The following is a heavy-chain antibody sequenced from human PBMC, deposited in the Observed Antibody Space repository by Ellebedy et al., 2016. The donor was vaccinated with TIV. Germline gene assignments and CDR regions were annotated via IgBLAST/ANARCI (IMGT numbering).Heavy chain of an antibody. J-gene: IGHJ4*02. V-gene: IGHV3-30-3*01. CDR2: ISDDGSDK. CDR3: ARDGEDY. Sequence: GGSLRLSXAASGFTFSNYAMHWVRQAPGKGLEWVASISDDGSDKYYADSVKGRFTISRDNSKNTLYLQMNSLRDEDTAVYYCARDGEDYWGQGTLVTVSS. D-gene: IGHD3-10*01. CDR1: GFTFSNYA.